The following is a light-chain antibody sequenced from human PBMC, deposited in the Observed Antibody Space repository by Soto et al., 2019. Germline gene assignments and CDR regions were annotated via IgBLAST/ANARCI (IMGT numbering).Light chain of an antibody. CDR2: GAS. Sequence: EIVLTQSPGTLSLSPGERATLSCRASQSVSSSFLAWYQQRPGQAPRLLIYGASSRATGIRDRFSGSGSGTDFTLNISRLEPEDFAVYYCQQDGSSPRWTFGQGTKVEIK. CDR1: QSVSSSF. V-gene: IGKV3-20*01. J-gene: IGKJ1*01. CDR3: QQDGSSPRWT.